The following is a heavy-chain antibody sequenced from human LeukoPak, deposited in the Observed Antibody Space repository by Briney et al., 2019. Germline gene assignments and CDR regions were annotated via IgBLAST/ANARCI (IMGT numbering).Heavy chain of an antibody. CDR2: MNPNSGNT. Sequence: ASVKVSCKASGYTFTSYDINWVRQATGQGLEWMGWMNPNSGNTGYAQKFQGRVTMTEDTSTDTAYMELSSLRSEDTAVYYCATSLPQGQRVAPIDYWGQGTLVTVSS. J-gene: IGHJ4*02. D-gene: IGHD2-15*01. V-gene: IGHV1-8*01. CDR3: ATSLPQGQRVAPIDY. CDR1: GYTFTSYD.